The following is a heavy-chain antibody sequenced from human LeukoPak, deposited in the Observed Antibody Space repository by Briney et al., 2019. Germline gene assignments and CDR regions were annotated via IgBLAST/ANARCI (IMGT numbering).Heavy chain of an antibody. CDR3: ARADSTTYYDSSGGLYY. J-gene: IGHJ4*02. Sequence: GASVKVSCKASGYIFTGYYMHWVRQAPGQGLEWMGWINPNSGGTNYAQKFQGRVTMTRDTSISTAYMELSRLRSDDTAVYYCARADSTTYYDSSGGLYYWGQGTLVTVPS. V-gene: IGHV1-2*02. D-gene: IGHD3-22*01. CDR2: INPNSGGT. CDR1: GYIFTGYY.